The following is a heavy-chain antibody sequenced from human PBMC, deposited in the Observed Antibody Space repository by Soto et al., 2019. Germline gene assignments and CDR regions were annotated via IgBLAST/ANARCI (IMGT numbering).Heavy chain of an antibody. D-gene: IGHD3-9*01. Sequence: SDTLSLTCTVSGGSISGYYWSWIRQPPGKGLEWIGYMYNTESTVYNPSLKSRVTISVDTSKNQFSLKLSSVTAADTAVYYCARGPSYYDILTGYPELFDYWGQGTLVTVSS. CDR2: MYNTEST. J-gene: IGHJ4*02. V-gene: IGHV4-59*01. CDR3: ARGPSYYDILTGYPELFDY. CDR1: GGSISGYY.